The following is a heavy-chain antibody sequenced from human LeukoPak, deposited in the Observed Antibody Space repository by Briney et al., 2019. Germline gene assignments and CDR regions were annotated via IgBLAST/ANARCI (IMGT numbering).Heavy chain of an antibody. Sequence: PGRSLRLSCAASGFTFSNYAMHWVRQAPGKGLEWVSLISYDGRNGYYADSVKGRFTISRDNSQNTLYLQMNSPRAEDTALYYCARDGIARGSGSFLGSWGQGTLVTVSS. CDR2: ISYDGRNG. CDR3: ARDGIARGSGSFLGS. CDR1: GFTFSNYA. J-gene: IGHJ5*02. V-gene: IGHV3-30*04. D-gene: IGHD1-26*01.